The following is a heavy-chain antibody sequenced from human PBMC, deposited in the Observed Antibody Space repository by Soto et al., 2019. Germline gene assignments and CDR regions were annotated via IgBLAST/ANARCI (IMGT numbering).Heavy chain of an antibody. CDR3: ARGGMGKRITIFGVVTPPAPFDY. Sequence: PSETLSLTCTVSGGSISSYYWSWIRQPPGKGLEWIGYISYSGSTNYNPSLKSRVTISVDTSKNQFSLKLSSVTAADTAVYYCARGGMGKRITIFGVVTPPAPFDYWGQGTLVTVSS. J-gene: IGHJ4*02. CDR1: GGSISSYY. D-gene: IGHD3-3*01. V-gene: IGHV4-59*01. CDR2: ISYSGST.